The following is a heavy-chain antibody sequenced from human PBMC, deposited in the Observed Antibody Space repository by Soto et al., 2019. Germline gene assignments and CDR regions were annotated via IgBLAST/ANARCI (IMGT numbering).Heavy chain of an antibody. V-gene: IGHV3-21*01. CDR3: ARVYSSGWNYYYYMDV. D-gene: IGHD6-19*01. J-gene: IGHJ6*03. CDR2: ISSSSSYI. CDR1: GFTFSSYS. Sequence: EGQLVESGGGLVKPGGSLRLSCAASGFTFSSYSMNWVRQAPGKGLEWVSSISSSSSYIYYADSVKGRFTISRDNAKNSLYLQMNSLRAEDTAVYYCARVYSSGWNYYYYMDVWGKGTTVTVSS.